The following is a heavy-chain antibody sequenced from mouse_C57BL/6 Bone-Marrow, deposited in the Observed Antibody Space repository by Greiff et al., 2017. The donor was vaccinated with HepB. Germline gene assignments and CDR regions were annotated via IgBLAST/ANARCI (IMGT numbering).Heavy chain of an antibody. CDR3: ARFYDYGAWFAY. CDR2: INPNNGGT. CDR1: GYTFTDYN. V-gene: IGHV1-22*01. Sequence: EVQLQESGPELVKPGASVKMSCKASGYTFTDYNMHWVKQSHGKSLEWIGYINPNNGGTSYNQKFKGKATLTVNKSSSTAYMELRILTSEDSAVYYCARFYDYGAWFAYWGQGTLVTVSA. J-gene: IGHJ3*01. D-gene: IGHD2-4*01.